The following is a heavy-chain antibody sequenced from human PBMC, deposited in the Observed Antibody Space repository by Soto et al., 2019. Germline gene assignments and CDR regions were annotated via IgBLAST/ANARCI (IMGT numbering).Heavy chain of an antibody. CDR2: IRSTGSTI. CDR3: ARFGGILPAAFTWYFDL. CDR1: RFRFSDYY. J-gene: IGHJ2*01. V-gene: IGHV3-11*01. Sequence: QVQLVESGGGLVKPGGSLRLSCAASRFRFSDYYMSWIRQAPGKGLEWVSYIRSTGSTIYYADSVKGRFTISRDNAKNSLYLQMNSLRAEDTAVYYCARFGGILPAAFTWYFDLWGRGTLVTVSS. D-gene: IGHD2-2*01.